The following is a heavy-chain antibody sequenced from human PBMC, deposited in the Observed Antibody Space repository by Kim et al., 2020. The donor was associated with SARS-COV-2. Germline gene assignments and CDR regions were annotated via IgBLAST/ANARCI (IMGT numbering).Heavy chain of an antibody. V-gene: IGHV3-23*01. CDR1: GFTFSSYA. Sequence: GGSLRLSCAASGFTFSSYAMSWVRQAPGKGLEWVSAISGSGGSTYYADSVKGRFTISRDNSKNTLYLQMNSLRAEDTAVYYCAKFPTVKGYYYYGMDVWGQGTTVTVSS. J-gene: IGHJ6*02. CDR3: AKFPTVKGYYYYGMDV. D-gene: IGHD4-4*01. CDR2: ISGSGGST.